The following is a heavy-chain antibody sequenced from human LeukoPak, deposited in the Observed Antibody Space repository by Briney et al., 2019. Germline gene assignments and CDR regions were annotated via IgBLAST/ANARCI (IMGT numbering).Heavy chain of an antibody. V-gene: IGHV4-34*01. CDR2: INQSGRT. Sequence: SETLSLTCAVYGPSFTIYYWSWIRQPPGKWLEWIGEINQSGRTNYNPSLKSRFTISIDTAKNQLSLKLSSVNAADTVVYYCGRSPEDGRLFDYWGQGTLVTVSS. J-gene: IGHJ4*02. CDR1: GPSFTIYY. CDR3: GRSPEDGRLFDY. D-gene: IGHD5-24*01.